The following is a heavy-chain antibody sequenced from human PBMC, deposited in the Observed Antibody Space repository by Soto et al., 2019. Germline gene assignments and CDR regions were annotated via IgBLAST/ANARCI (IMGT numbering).Heavy chain of an antibody. V-gene: IGHV1-18*01. CDR3: ARGRYGDY. D-gene: IGHD1-1*01. CDR2: ISAHNGNT. J-gene: IGHJ4*02. CDR1: GYDFTTSG. Sequence: QVHLVQSGAEVKKPGASVKVSCKGSGYDFTTSGITWVRQAPGQGLEWMAWISAHNGNTDYAQKLQGRVTVTRDTSTSTAYMELRSLRSDDTAMYDCARGRYGDYWGQGALVTVSS.